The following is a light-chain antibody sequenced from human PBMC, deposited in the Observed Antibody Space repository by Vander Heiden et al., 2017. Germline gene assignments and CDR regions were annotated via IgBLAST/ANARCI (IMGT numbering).Light chain of an antibody. J-gene: IGKJ1*01. CDR2: GAS. CDR3: QQDYNLPS. V-gene: IGKV3D-7*01. Sequence: PGERVTLSCRASRSVSSSYLTWYQQKPGQAPRLLIYGASTRATSIPARFSGSGSGTDFTLTISSLQPEDFAVYYCQQDYNLPSFGQGTKVEIK. CDR1: RSVSSSY.